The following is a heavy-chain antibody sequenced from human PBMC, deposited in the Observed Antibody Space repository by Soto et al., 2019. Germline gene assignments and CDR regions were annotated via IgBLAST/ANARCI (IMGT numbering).Heavy chain of an antibody. CDR3: ARAQIQVLWFGEPLSGFDP. CDR1: GGSISSYY. V-gene: IGHV4-59*01. J-gene: IGHJ5*02. D-gene: IGHD3-10*01. CDR2: IYYSGST. Sequence: PSETLSLTCTVSGGSISSYYWSWIRQPPGKGLEWIGYIYYSGSTNYNPSLKSRVTISVDTSKNQFSLKLSSVTAADTAVYYCARAQIQVLWFGEPLSGFDPWGQGTLVTVSS.